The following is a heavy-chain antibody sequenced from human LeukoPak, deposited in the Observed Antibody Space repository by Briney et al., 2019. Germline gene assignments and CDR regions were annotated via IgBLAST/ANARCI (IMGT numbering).Heavy chain of an antibody. Sequence: GGSLRLSCAASGFTFSSYGMHWVRQAPGKGLDWVAVISNDGSKKYYADSVKGRFPISRDNPKNTLSLQVSSLRTEDTAVYYCAKDRYSYAFEYSDSWGQGTRVTVSS. J-gene: IGHJ4*02. CDR1: GFTFSSYG. D-gene: IGHD5-18*01. V-gene: IGHV3-30*18. CDR2: ISNDGSKK. CDR3: AKDRYSYAFEYSDS.